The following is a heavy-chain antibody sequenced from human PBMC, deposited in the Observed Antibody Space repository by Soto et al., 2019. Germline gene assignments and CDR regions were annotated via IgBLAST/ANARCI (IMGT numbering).Heavy chain of an antibody. CDR2: IYYSGST. CDR3: ARVGQWLDFDY. J-gene: IGHJ4*02. Sequence: QLQLQESGPGLVKPSETLSLTCTVSGGSISSSSYYWGWIRQPPGKGLEWIGSIYYSGSTYYNPSRKSRVTISVDTSKNQFSLKLSSVTAADTAVYYCARVGQWLDFDYWGQGTLVTVSS. CDR1: GGSISSSSYY. D-gene: IGHD6-19*01. V-gene: IGHV4-39*01.